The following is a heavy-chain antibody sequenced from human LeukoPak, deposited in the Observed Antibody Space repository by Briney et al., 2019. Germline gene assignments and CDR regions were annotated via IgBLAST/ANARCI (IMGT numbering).Heavy chain of an antibody. J-gene: IGHJ6*03. V-gene: IGHV3-48*02. D-gene: IGHD3-3*01. CDR2: LSSSNSII. CDR3: ARDAPYDFWSGYQSGYMDA. Sequence: GGSLRLSCAASGFTFSSYSMNWVRHAPGKGLEWVSYLSSSNSIIYYADSVKGRFTISRDNAKDSLYLQMNSLRDEDTAVYYCARDAPYDFWSGYQSGYMDAWGKGTTVTVSS. CDR1: GFTFSSYS.